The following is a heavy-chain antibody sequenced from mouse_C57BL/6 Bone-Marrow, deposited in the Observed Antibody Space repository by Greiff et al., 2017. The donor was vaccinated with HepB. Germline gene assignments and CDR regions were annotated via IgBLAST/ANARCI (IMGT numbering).Heavy chain of an antibody. Sequence: VQLQQSGTVLARPGASVKMSCKTSGYTFTSYWMHWVKQRPGQGLEWIGAIYPGNSDTSYNQKFKGKAKLTAVTSASTAYMELSSLTNEDSAVYYCTRSPMITRYYYAMDYWGQGTSVTVSS. D-gene: IGHD2-4*01. V-gene: IGHV1-5*01. J-gene: IGHJ4*01. CDR2: IYPGNSDT. CDR3: TRSPMITRYYYAMDY. CDR1: GYTFTSYW.